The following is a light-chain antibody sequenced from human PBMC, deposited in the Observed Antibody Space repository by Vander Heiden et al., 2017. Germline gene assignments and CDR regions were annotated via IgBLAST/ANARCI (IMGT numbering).Light chain of an antibody. J-gene: IGKJ1*01. Sequence: EIVLPQSPAPLSLSRGEGSTPSRTPSQSVSSDLAWYQHKPGQAPRLLIYEASNRATGIPGRLSGTGSGTDFTLTISSLEPEDSAVYYCQHRSGWLPGTFGPGTKVEIK. CDR2: EAS. CDR3: QHRSGWLPGT. CDR1: QSVSSD. V-gene: IGKV3-11*01.